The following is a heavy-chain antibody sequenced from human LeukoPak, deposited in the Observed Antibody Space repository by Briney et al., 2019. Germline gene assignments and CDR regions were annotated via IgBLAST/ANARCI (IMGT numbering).Heavy chain of an antibody. CDR1: GGSISSYY. Sequence: PSETLSLTCTVSGGSISSYYWSWIRQPAGKGLEWIGRIYTSGSTNYNPSLKSRVTMSVDTSKNQFSLKLSSVTAADTAVSYCAREELGSGWKSFDYWGQGTLVTVSS. CDR2: IYTSGST. D-gene: IGHD6-19*01. CDR3: AREELGSGWKSFDY. V-gene: IGHV4-4*07. J-gene: IGHJ4*02.